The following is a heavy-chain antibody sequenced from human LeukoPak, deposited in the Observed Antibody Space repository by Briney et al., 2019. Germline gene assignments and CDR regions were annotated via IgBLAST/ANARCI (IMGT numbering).Heavy chain of an antibody. D-gene: IGHD4-17*01. CDR1: GGSISSGSYY. J-gene: IGHJ6*03. Sequence: SETLSLTCTVSGGSISSGSYYWSWIRQPAGKGLEWIGRIYTSGSTNYNPSLKSRVTISVDTSKNQFSLKLSSVTAADTAVYYCARADYGDFENYMDVWGKGTTVTVSS. CDR3: ARADYGDFENYMDV. V-gene: IGHV4-61*02. CDR2: IYTSGST.